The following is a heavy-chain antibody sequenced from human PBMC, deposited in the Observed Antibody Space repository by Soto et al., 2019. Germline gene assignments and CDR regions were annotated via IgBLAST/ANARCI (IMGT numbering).Heavy chain of an antibody. CDR3: AKAGCSGGTCYLYYFDY. CDR2: ISGRGGNT. Sequence: PGGSLRLSCAASGFTFSNYAMSWVRQVPGKGLEWVSTISGRGGNTYYADSVKGRFTISRDNSRNTLYLQMDSLRVEDSAVYSCAKAGCSGGTCYLYYFDYWGQGALVTVSS. J-gene: IGHJ4*02. CDR1: GFTFSNYA. D-gene: IGHD2-15*01. V-gene: IGHV3-23*01.